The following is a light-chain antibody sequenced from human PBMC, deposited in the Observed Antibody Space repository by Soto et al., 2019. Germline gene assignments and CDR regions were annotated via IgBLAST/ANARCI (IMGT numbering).Light chain of an antibody. J-gene: IGKJ3*01. CDR2: AAS. CDR1: QDIRNI. V-gene: IGKV1-27*01. CDR3: QKYSSVPV. Sequence: DIQMTQSPTSLSASVGDRVTITCRASQDIRNIVAWYQQKPGKAPKLLIYAASTLQSGVPSRFSGSGSGTDFTLTINSLQPEDVATYSCQKYSSVPVFGPGTKV.